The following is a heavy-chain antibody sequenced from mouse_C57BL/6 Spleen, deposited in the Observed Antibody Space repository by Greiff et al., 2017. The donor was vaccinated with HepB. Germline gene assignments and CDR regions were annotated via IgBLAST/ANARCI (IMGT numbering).Heavy chain of an antibody. Sequence: EVKLQQSGPELVKPGASVKISCKASGYTFTDYYMNWVKQSHGKSLEWIGDINPNNGGTSYNQKFKGKATLTVDKSSSTAYMELRSLTSEDSAVYYCAYYFDYWGQGTTLTVSS. V-gene: IGHV1-26*01. CDR2: INPNNGGT. J-gene: IGHJ2*01. CDR3: AYYFDY. CDR1: GYTFTDYY.